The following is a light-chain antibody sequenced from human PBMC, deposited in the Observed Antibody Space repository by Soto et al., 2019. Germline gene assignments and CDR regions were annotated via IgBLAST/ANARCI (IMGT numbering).Light chain of an antibody. CDR3: QQRSNWPS. J-gene: IGKJ1*01. CDR1: QSVSSY. Sequence: EIVVTQSAATLSLSTGERATLSCRASQSVSSYLAWYQQKPGQAPRLLIYDASNRATGIPARFSGSGSGTDFTLTISSLEPEDFAVYYCQQRSNWPSFGQGTKVDIK. CDR2: DAS. V-gene: IGKV3-11*01.